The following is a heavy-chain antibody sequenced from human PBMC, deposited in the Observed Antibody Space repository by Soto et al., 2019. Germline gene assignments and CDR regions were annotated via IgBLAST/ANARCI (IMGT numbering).Heavy chain of an antibody. CDR2: INHNTNT. D-gene: IGHD2-15*01. V-gene: IGHV4-34*01. CDR3: ARGVRLFRGSFDP. J-gene: IGHJ5*02. CDR1: GGSFSDTY. Sequence: QVHLQQWGAGLLKPSETLSLTCAVYGGSFSDTYWNWFRQPPGKGLEWIGEINHNTNTIYNPSLTSRATXSXNXXTNHFSLKLTSVTAADTAVYYCARGVRLFRGSFDPWGQGTLVTVSS.